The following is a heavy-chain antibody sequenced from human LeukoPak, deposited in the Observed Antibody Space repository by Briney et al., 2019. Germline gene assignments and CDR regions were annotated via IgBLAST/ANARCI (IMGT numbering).Heavy chain of an antibody. J-gene: IGHJ5*02. D-gene: IGHD2-2*01. CDR3: VRDPSYIVVVSSTVTGFDP. CDR2: ISAYNGNT. CDR1: GYTFTSYG. Sequence: GASVKVSCKASGYTFTSYGISWVRQAPGQGLEWMGWISAYNGNTNHAQKLQDRVTMTTDTSTSTAYMELRSLRSDDTAVYYCVRDPSYIVVVSSTVTGFDPWGQGTLVTVSS. V-gene: IGHV1-18*01.